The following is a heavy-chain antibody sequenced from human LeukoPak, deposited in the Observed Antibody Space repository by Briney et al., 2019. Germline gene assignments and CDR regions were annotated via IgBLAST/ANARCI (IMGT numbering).Heavy chain of an antibody. D-gene: IGHD3-9*01. Sequence: GGSLRLSCGASGFTFSSYGMHWVRQAPGKGLEWVAFIRYDGSNKYYADSVKGRFTISRDNAKNSLYLKMNSLRAEDTAVYYCARDSLIYDILTGYYNDAFDIWGQGTMVTVSS. J-gene: IGHJ3*02. CDR3: ARDSLIYDILTGYYNDAFDI. CDR1: GFTFSSYG. CDR2: IRYDGSNK. V-gene: IGHV3-30*02.